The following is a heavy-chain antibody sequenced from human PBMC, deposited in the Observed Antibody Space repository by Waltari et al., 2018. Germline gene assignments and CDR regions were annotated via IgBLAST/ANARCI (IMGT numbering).Heavy chain of an antibody. J-gene: IGHJ6*04. CDR1: GFTFSSYA. CDR3: ASRDSSRVDV. V-gene: IGHV3-23*04. Sequence: EVQLVESGGGLVQPGGSLRLSCAASGFTFSSYAMNWVRQAPGKGRGWVSASMGSGGSTYLAESVKGRFTISRDNSKITMYLQMNSLRAEDTAVYYCASRDSSRVDVWGKGTTVTVSS. D-gene: IGHD2-21*02. CDR2: SMGSGGST.